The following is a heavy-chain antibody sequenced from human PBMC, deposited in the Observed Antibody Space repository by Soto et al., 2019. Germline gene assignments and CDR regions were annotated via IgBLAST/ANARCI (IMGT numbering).Heavy chain of an antibody. V-gene: IGHV4-34*01. Sequence: QVQLQQWGAGLLKPSETLSLTCAVNSESLSGYYWSWIRQSPGKGLEWIGELDGSGNTNSRPSLRSRVAMSVDTSKNHFSLNLDSVSAPDTAAYYCVGARGRLVGFDYRGQGAQVTVSS. CDR1: SESLSGYY. D-gene: IGHD2-8*02. CDR3: VGARGRLVGFDY. J-gene: IGHJ4*02. CDR2: LDGSGNT.